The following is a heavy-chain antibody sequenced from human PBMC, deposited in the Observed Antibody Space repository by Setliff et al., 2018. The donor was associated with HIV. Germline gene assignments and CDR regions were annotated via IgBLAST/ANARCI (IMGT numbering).Heavy chain of an antibody. V-gene: IGHV3-23*01. CDR2: ISASGNSP. CDR3: ARDPPGSGFHLDY. CDR1: GFTFSSYA. Sequence: GGSLRLSCAASGFTFSSYAMSWVRQAPGKGLEWVSAISASGNSPYYVDSVKGRFTISRDNSKNTMYLQMNTLRVEDTAVYYCARDPPGSGFHLDYWGQGTPVTVSS. J-gene: IGHJ4*02. D-gene: IGHD5-12*01.